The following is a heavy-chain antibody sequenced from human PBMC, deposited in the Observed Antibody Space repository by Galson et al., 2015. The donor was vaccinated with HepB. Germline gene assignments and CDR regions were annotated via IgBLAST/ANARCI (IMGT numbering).Heavy chain of an antibody. V-gene: IGHV3-7*05. CDR2: IKQDGSEK. Sequence: SLRLSCAASGFTFSSYWMSWVRQAPGKGLEWVANIKQDGSEKYYVDSVKGRFTISRDNAKNSLYLQMNSLRAEDTAVYCCARDETTVVTGFDYWGQGTLVTVSS. D-gene: IGHD4-23*01. CDR1: GFTFSSYW. CDR3: ARDETTVVTGFDY. J-gene: IGHJ4*02.